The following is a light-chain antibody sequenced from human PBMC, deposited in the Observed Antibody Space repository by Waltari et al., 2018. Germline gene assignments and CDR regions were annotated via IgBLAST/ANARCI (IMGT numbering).Light chain of an antibody. Sequence: QSALTQPASVSGSPGQSISVSCKGTSSDVGGYKYVSWYQHHPGKAPKLVIYDVAKRPSGVSDRFSGSKTGTTASLTISALRAEDEACYYCSSYSTTSAVVFGGGTKMTVL. V-gene: IGLV2-14*03. J-gene: IGLJ2*01. CDR1: SSDVGGYKY. CDR3: SSYSTTSAVV. CDR2: DVA.